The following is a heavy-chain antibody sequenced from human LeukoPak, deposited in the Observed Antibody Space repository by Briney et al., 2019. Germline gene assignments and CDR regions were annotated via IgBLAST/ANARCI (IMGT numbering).Heavy chain of an antibody. J-gene: IGHJ4*02. D-gene: IGHD3-3*01. CDR3: ARESPILGVVIGYFY. CDR1: GFTFSSYS. Sequence: GGSLRLSCAASGFTFSSYSMNWVRQAPGKGLEWVSSISSSSSYIYYADSVKGRFTISRDNAKNSLYLQMNSLRAEGTAVYYCARESPILGVVIGYFYWGQGTLVTVSS. V-gene: IGHV3-21*01. CDR2: ISSSSSYI.